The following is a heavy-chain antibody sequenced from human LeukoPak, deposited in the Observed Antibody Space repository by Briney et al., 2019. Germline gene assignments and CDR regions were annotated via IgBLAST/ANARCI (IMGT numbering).Heavy chain of an antibody. CDR2: IYYSGST. J-gene: IGHJ5*02. V-gene: IGHV4-31*02. CDR3: ARGGPHPPRNWFDP. Sequence: LRLSCAASGFTFSSYAMSWVRQAPGKGLEWIGYIYYSGSTYYNPSLKSRVTISVDTSKNQFSLKLSSVTAADTAVYYCARGGPHPPRNWFDPWGQGTLVTVSS. CDR1: GFTFSSYA.